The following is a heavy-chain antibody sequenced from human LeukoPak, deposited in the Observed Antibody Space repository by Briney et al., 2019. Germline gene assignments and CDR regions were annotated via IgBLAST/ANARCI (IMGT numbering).Heavy chain of an antibody. Sequence: PGGSLRLSCAPSGFTFDDYAMHWVRQTPGKGLEWVSLISGGGRTTFYADSVKGRFTVSRDNRKNSLYLQMTGLRTEDSALYYCGKDIEYSGRYTIDFWGQGTLVSVSS. CDR2: ISGGGRTT. J-gene: IGHJ4*02. CDR1: GFTFDDYA. V-gene: IGHV3-43*02. CDR3: GKDIEYSGRYTIDF. D-gene: IGHD1-26*01.